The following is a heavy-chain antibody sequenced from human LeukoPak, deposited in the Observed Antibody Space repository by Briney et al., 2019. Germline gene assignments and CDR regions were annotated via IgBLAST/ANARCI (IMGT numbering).Heavy chain of an antibody. CDR1: GFTFSSYA. J-gene: IGHJ4*02. V-gene: IGHV3-23*01. CDR3: AKKKELAGAGCFDY. Sequence: GGSLRLSCAASGFTFSSYAMSWVRQAPEKGLEWVSAISGSGVSTYYADSVKGRFTISRDNSKNTLYMQMNGLGAEDTAVYYCAKKKELAGAGCFDYWGQGTLVTVSS. CDR2: ISGSGVST. D-gene: IGHD1-7*01.